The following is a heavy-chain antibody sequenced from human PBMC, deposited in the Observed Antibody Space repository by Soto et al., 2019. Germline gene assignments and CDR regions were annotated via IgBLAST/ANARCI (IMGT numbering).Heavy chain of an antibody. J-gene: IGHJ4*02. CDR3: ARGLYYYDSSGYYHFDY. V-gene: IGHV4-31*03. D-gene: IGHD3-22*01. Sequence: SETLSLTCTVSGGSISSGGYYWSWIRQHPGKGLEWIGYIYYSGSTYYNPSLKSRVTISVDTSKNQFSLKLSSVTAADTAVYYCARGLYYYDSSGYYHFDYWGQGTLVTVSS. CDR2: IYYSGST. CDR1: GGSISSGGYY.